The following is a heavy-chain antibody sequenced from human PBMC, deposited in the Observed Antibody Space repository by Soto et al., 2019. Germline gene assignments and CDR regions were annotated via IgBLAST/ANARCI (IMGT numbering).Heavy chain of an antibody. D-gene: IGHD1-1*01. CDR3: ARTGTEPYYFDC. CDR2: IYYSGST. Sequence: SETLSLTCTVSGGSISSGGYYWSWIRQHPGKGLEWIGYIYYSGSTYYNPSLKSRVTISVDTSKNQFSLKLSSVTAADTAVYYCARTGTEPYYFDCWGQGTLVTVSS. CDR1: GGSISSGGYY. J-gene: IGHJ4*02. V-gene: IGHV4-31*03.